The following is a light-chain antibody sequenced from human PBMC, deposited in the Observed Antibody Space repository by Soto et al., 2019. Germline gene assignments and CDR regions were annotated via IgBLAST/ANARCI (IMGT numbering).Light chain of an antibody. CDR1: SSNIGAGYD. Sequence: QPVLTQPPSVSGAPGQRVTISCTGSSSNIGAGYDVHWYQQLPGTAPKPHIYGNNNRPSGVPDRFSGSKSGTSASLAIAGLQAEDEADYYCQSYDSSLSGYVFGTGTKVTVL. CDR3: QSYDSSLSGYV. V-gene: IGLV1-40*01. CDR2: GNN. J-gene: IGLJ1*01.